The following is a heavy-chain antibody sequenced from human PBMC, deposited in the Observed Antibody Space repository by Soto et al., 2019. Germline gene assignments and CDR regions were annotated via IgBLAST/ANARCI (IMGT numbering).Heavy chain of an antibody. CDR1: GPTFTRSG. CDR3: VRDQAGSSKYGDDGIDH. CDR2: LLYDGTIK. V-gene: IGHV3-33*01. D-gene: IGHD3-22*01. Sequence: QVQIVEAAGAVVQSRTSLRLSCAASGPTFTRSGGHWGLQATGSGLERVAVLLYDGTIKYYGDSVKGRFTISRDNSKNTLYLQMNGLTAEDTAFYYCVRDQAGSSKYGDDGIDHWGQGTLVTVSS. J-gene: IGHJ4*03.